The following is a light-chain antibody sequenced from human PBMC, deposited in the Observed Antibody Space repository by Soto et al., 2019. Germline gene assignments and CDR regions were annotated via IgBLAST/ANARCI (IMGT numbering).Light chain of an antibody. V-gene: IGKV3-20*01. J-gene: IGKJ3*01. CDR3: QPYGPSPCFT. Sequence: EIVLTQSPDTLSLSPGERATLSCRASQSVAGLFLAWYQQKPGQAPRLLIDGSSNMATGIPERFSGSRSVTDFTLTISSLEPEDFAVYDCQPYGPSPCFTFGPGTKVDI. CDR2: GSS. CDR1: QSVAGLF.